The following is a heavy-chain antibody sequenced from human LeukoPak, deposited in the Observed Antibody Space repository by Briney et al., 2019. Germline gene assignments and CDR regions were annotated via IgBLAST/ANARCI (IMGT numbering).Heavy chain of an antibody. Sequence: GGSLRLSCAASGFTSSSYALNWVRQAPGKGLEWVATVSGSGDRMYHADSVKGRFTISRDNSKNTIYLQMNGLRAEDTALYYCAKAAAAPGFDFWGQGTLVTVSS. CDR2: VSGSGDRM. D-gene: IGHD6-13*01. CDR1: GFTSSSYA. J-gene: IGHJ4*02. CDR3: AKAAAAPGFDF. V-gene: IGHV3-23*01.